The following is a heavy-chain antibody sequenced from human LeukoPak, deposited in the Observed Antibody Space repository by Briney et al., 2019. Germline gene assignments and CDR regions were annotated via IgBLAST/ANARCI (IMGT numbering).Heavy chain of an antibody. CDR3: ARGELRFLEW. V-gene: IGHV1-2*02. Sequence: GASVKVSCKASGYTFTDYYIQWVRQAPGQGLEWMGLINFNGAGTRSAQNFQGRVTMTRDTSISTAYMELNWLRSDDTAVYYCARGELRFLEWWGQGTLVTVSS. D-gene: IGHD3-3*01. CDR2: INFNGAGT. CDR1: GYTFTDYY. J-gene: IGHJ4*02.